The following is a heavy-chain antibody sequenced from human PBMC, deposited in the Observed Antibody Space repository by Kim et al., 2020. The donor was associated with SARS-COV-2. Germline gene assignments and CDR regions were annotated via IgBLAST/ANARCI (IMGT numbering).Heavy chain of an antibody. V-gene: IGHV4-34*01. Sequence: SETLSLTCAVYGGSFSGYYWSWIRQPPGKGLEWIGEINHSGSTNYNPSLKSRVTPSVDTSKNQFSLKLSSVPAADTAVYYCARGRGVRGPRPGYYGMDVWGQGTTVTVSS. D-gene: IGHD3-10*01. CDR1: GGSFSGYY. CDR3: ARGRGVRGPRPGYYGMDV. CDR2: INHSGST. J-gene: IGHJ6*02.